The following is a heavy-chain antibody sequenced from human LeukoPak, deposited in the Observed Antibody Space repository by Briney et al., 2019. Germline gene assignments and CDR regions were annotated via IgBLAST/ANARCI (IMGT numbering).Heavy chain of an antibody. Sequence: GGSLRLSCTASGFTFGDYAMSWIRQAPGKGLEWVGFIRSKAYGETADYAASVKGRFTISRDDSKAIAYLQMNSLETEDTAVYHCTRDRGAYNLYDYWGQGTLVTVSS. V-gene: IGHV3-49*03. CDR2: IRSKAYGETA. J-gene: IGHJ4*02. D-gene: IGHD1-1*01. CDR3: TRDRGAYNLYDY. CDR1: GFTFGDYA.